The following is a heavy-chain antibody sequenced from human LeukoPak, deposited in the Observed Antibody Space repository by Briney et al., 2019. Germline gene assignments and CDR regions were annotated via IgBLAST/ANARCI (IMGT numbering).Heavy chain of an antibody. J-gene: IGHJ3*02. CDR2: IIPIFGTA. Sequence: ASVKVSCKASGGTFSSYAISWVRQAPGQGLEWMGGIIPIFGTANYAQKFQGRVTITAYESTSTAYMELSSLRSEDTAVYYCAAYYYDSSGYYHHDAFDIWGQGTMVTVSS. CDR3: AAYYYDSSGYYHHDAFDI. D-gene: IGHD3-22*01. CDR1: GGTFSSYA. V-gene: IGHV1-69*13.